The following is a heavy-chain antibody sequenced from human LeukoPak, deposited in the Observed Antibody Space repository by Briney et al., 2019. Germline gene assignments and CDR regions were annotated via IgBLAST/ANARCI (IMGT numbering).Heavy chain of an antibody. V-gene: IGHV4-30-4*01. CDR2: IYYSGST. J-gene: IGHJ6*02. Sequence: SETLSLTCTVYGGSISSGDYYWSWMRQPPGKGLVWIGNIYYSGSTDYNPSLHSRVTILVSKSKNQLSLKLSSVPAADTAVYYCARNDCSGGSCYYYGMYVWGQGTTVTVS. D-gene: IGHD2-15*01. CDR1: GGSISSGDYY. CDR3: ARNDCSGGSCYYYGMYV.